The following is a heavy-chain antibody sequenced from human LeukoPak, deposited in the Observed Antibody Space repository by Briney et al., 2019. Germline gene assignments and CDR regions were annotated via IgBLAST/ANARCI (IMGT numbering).Heavy chain of an antibody. CDR2: IIPIFGTA. CDR3: ARTAGIDGSGSYYNQPFDY. D-gene: IGHD3-10*01. Sequence: SVKVSCKASGGTFSSYAISWVRQAPGQGLEWMGRIIPIFGTANYAQKFQGRVTITTDESTSTAYMELSSLRSEDTAVYYCARTAGIDGSGSYYNQPFDYWGQGTLATVSS. V-gene: IGHV1-69*05. CDR1: GGTFSSYA. J-gene: IGHJ4*02.